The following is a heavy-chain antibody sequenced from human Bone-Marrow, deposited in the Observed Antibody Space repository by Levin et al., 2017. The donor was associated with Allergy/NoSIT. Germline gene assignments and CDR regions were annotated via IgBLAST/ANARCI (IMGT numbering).Heavy chain of an antibody. J-gene: IGHJ5*02. CDR3: ARDQFRRATIGARWFDP. D-gene: IGHD5-24*01. V-gene: IGHV3-7*01. Sequence: GGSLRLSCAASGFTFSNSWMSWVRQAPGKGLEWVANIKEGGSEKYYVDSVKGRFTISRGNAKNSLYVQMNSLRAEDTAVYYCARDQFRRATIGARWFDPWGQGTLVTVSS. CDR1: GFTFSNSW. CDR2: IKEGGSEK.